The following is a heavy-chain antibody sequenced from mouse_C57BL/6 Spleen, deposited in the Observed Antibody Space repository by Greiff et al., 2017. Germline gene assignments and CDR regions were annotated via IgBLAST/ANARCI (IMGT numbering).Heavy chain of an antibody. J-gene: IGHJ3*01. CDR1: GFTFSSYA. CDR2: ISDGGSYT. CDR3: ARDDEGYDGYLFAY. V-gene: IGHV5-4*01. Sequence: EVQGVESGGGLVKPGGSLKLSCAASGFTFSSYAMSWVRQTPEKRLEWVATISDGGSYTYYPDNVKGRFTISRDNAKNNLYLQMSHLKSEDTAMYYCARDDEGYDGYLFAYWGQGTLVTVSA. D-gene: IGHD2-3*01.